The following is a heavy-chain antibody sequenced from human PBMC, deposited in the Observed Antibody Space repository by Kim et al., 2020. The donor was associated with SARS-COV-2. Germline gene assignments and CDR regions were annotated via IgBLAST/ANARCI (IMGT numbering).Heavy chain of an antibody. CDR2: IFYSGST. D-gene: IGHD3-3*01. Sequence: SETLSLTCTVSGGSISTSSYYWGWIRQPPGKGLEWIGTIFYSGSTYYNPSLKSRVTISVDTSKNQFSLKVTSVTAADTAVYYCARSATYYDFWSDYPKYYFDYGGRGNLVIVSS. CDR3: ARSATYYDFWSDYPKYYFDY. V-gene: IGHV4-39*01. CDR1: GGSISTSSYY. J-gene: IGHJ4*02.